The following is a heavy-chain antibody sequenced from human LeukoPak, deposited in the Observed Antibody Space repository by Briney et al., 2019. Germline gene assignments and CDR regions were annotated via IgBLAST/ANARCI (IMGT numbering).Heavy chain of an antibody. CDR3: ARVWPLRYCSSTSCPKRGVYYFDY. CDR2: IKHSGSN. D-gene: IGHD2-2*01. V-gene: IGHV4-34*01. Sequence: SATLSLTCAVHGGSFSGYYWSWIRQPPGKGLEWMGEIKHSGSNNYNPSLKSRITITVDTSQNQFSLKLSSVTAADTAVYYCARVWPLRYCSSTSCPKRGVYYFDYWGQGTLVTVSS. J-gene: IGHJ4*02. CDR1: GGSFSGYY.